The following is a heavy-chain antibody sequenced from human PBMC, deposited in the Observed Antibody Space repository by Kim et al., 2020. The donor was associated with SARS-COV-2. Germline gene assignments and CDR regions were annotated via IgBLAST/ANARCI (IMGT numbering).Heavy chain of an antibody. V-gene: IGHV4-39*01. J-gene: IGHJ3*02. CDR2: IYYSGST. CDR1: GGSISSSSYY. CDR3: ASPGYSSGWYGFRSHAFDI. D-gene: IGHD6-19*01. Sequence: SETLSLTCTVSGGSISSSSYYWGWIRQPPGKGLEWIGSIYYSGSTYYNPSLKSRVTISVDTSKNQFSLKLSSVTAADTAVYYCASPGYSSGWYGFRSHAFDIWGQGTMVTVSS.